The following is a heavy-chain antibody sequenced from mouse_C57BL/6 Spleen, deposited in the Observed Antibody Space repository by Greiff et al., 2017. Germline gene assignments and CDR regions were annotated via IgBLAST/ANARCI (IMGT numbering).Heavy chain of an antibody. V-gene: IGHV1-50*01. CDR2: IDPSDSYT. CDR1: GYTFTSYW. CDR3: ARSGDYGNYWFAY. D-gene: IGHD2-1*01. Sequence: QVQLQQPGAELVKPGASVKLSCKASGYTFTSYWLQWVKQRPGPGLEWIGEIDPSDSYTNYNQKFNGKATLTVDTCSSTAYMQLSSLTSEDSAVYYCARSGDYGNYWFAYWGQGTLVTVSA. J-gene: IGHJ3*01.